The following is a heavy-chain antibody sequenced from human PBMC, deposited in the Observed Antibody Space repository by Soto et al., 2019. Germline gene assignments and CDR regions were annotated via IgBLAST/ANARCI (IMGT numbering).Heavy chain of an antibody. CDR1: GFTFSSYG. J-gene: IGHJ5*02. CDR3: AKDYCSSTSCFYNWFDP. CDR2: ISYDGSNK. V-gene: IGHV3-30*18. D-gene: IGHD2-2*01. Sequence: GGSLRLSCAASGFTFSSYGMHWVRQAPGKGLEWVAVISYDGSNKYYADSVKGRFTISRDNSKNTLYLQMNSLGAEDTAVYYCAKDYCSSTSCFYNWFDPWGQGTLVTVSS.